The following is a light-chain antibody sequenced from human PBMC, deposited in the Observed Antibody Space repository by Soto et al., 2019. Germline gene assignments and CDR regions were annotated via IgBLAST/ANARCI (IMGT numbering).Light chain of an antibody. J-gene: IGLJ2*01. CDR1: SSNIGAGYD. Sequence: QSVLTQPPSASGAPGQRVTISCTRSSSNIGAGYDVHWYQQLPGTAPKLHIYGNTNRPSGVPDRFSGSKSGTSASLAITGLQAEDEADYYCQSYDSSLSGWVFGGGTKLTVL. V-gene: IGLV1-40*01. CDR3: QSYDSSLSGWV. CDR2: GNT.